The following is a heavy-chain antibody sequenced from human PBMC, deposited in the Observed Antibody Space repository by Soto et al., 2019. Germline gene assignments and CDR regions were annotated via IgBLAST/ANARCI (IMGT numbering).Heavy chain of an antibody. CDR2: ISYDGSNK. CDR3: AKIPKRYTARGTFDYYCMDG. Sequence: LGGSLRLSCAASGLTCSSYGMHWVRQAPGKGLEWVAVISYDGSNKYYADSVKGRFTISRDNSKNTLYLQMNSLRAEDTAVYYCAKIPKRYTARGTFDYYCMDGWGQGTMVTV. CDR1: GLTCSSYG. J-gene: IGHJ6*02. V-gene: IGHV3-30*18. D-gene: IGHD5-18*01.